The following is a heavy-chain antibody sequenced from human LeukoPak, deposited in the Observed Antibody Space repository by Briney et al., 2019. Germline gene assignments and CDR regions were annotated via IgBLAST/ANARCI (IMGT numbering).Heavy chain of an antibody. CDR3: AREVKWERFLEWCDY. J-gene: IGHJ4*02. Sequence: GGSLRLSCAASGFTFSSYGMHWVRQAPGKGLEWVAVISYDGSNKYYADSVKGRFTISRDNSKNTLYLQMNSLRAEDTAVYYCAREVKWERFLEWCDYWGQGTLVTVSS. CDR2: ISYDGSNK. D-gene: IGHD3-3*01. CDR1: GFTFSSYG. V-gene: IGHV3-30*03.